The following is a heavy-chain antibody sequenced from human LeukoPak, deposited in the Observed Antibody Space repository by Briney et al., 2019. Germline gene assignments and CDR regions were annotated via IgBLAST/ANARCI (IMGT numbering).Heavy chain of an antibody. D-gene: IGHD6-13*01. J-gene: IGHJ4*02. V-gene: IGHV3-21*01. CDR2: ISSSSSYI. CDR1: GFTLSSYS. CDR3: ARDRIAAAGTGEDY. Sequence: GGSLRLSCAASGFTLSSYSMNWVRQAPGKGLEWVSSISSSSSYIYYADSVKGRFTISRDNAKNSLYLQMNSLRAEDTAVYYCARDRIAAAGTGEDYWGQGTLVTVSS.